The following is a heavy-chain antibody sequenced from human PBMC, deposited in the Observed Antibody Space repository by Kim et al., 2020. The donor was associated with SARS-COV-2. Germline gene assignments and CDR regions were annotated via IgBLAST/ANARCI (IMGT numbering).Heavy chain of an antibody. CDR3: GRRNHFNHFDF. J-gene: IGHJ4*02. V-gene: IGHV3-48*03. CDR2: IFSSGSTF. CDR1: GFTFSSYD. Sequence: GGSLRLSCVASGFTFSSYDMSWVRLAPGKGLEWVSYIFSSGSTFYSAASMGGCFIFCNNNDNNSLYLKMNSMIEEAAIFFYCGRRNHFNHFDFWGKGTMV. D-gene: IGHD1-1*01.